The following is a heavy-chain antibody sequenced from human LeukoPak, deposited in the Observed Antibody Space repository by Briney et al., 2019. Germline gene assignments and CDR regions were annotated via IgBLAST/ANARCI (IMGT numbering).Heavy chain of an antibody. CDR2: IRSKAYGGTT. V-gene: IGHV3-49*04. CDR3: TRDESGQYYFDY. D-gene: IGHD2-15*01. CDR1: GFTFGDYA. J-gene: IGHJ4*02. Sequence: GRSLRLSCTASGFTFGDYAMSWVRQAPGKGLEWVGFIRSKAYGGTTEYAASVKGRFTISRDDSKSIAYLQMNSLKTEDTAVYYCTRDESGQYYFDYWGQGTLVTVSS.